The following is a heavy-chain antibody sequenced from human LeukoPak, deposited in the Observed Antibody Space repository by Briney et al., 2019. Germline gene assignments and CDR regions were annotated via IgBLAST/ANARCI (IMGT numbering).Heavy chain of an antibody. CDR3: ARDLRITMIVQKNYFDY. J-gene: IGHJ4*02. CDR2: ISAYNGNT. D-gene: IGHD3-22*01. Sequence: ASVEVSCKASGYTFTSYGISWVRQAPGQGLEWMGWISAYNGNTNYAQKLQGRVTMTTDTSTSTAYMELRSLRSDDTAVYYCARDLRITMIVQKNYFDYWGQGTLVTVSS. V-gene: IGHV1-18*01. CDR1: GYTFTSYG.